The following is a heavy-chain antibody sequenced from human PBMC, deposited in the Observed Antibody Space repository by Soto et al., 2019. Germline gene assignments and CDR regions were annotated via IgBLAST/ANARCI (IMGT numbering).Heavy chain of an antibody. V-gene: IGHV3-7*01. CDR2: IKQEGSET. D-gene: IGHD3-3*01. Sequence: EVQLLEPGGGLVQPGGSLRLSCAASELIFSTYWMSWVRQAPGKGLEWVATIKQEGSETYYLVTVEGRFTISRDNAKNSLHLQMNRRTVEDTAVDYWARKSRGRFTWDCALWGRATLVSV. J-gene: IGHJ2*01. CDR3: ARKSRGRFTWDCAL. CDR1: ELIFSTYW.